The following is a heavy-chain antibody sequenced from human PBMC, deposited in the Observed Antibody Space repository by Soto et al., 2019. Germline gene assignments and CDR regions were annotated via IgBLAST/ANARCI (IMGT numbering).Heavy chain of an antibody. J-gene: IGHJ5*02. V-gene: IGHV1-3*01. CDR3: ARGVGSGSYYNQYNWFDP. D-gene: IGHD3-10*01. CDR2: INAGNGNT. Sequence: ASVKVSCKASGYTFTIYTMHWVRQAPGQRLEWMGWINAGNGNTKYSQKFQGRVTISRDTSARTAYMELRSLRSEDTAVYYCARGVGSGSYYNQYNWFDPWGQGTLVTVSS. CDR1: GYTFTIYT.